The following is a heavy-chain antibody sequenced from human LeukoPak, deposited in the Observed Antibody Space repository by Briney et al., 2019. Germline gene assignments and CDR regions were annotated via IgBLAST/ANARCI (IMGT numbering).Heavy chain of an antibody. D-gene: IGHD5-24*01. CDR1: GGSISSYY. Sequence: SETLSLTCTVSGGSISSYYWSWIRQPPGKGLEWIGYIYYSGSTNYNPSLKSRVTISVDTSKNQFSLKLSSVTAADTAVYYCARSVNGYNLGYWGQETLVTVSP. CDR3: ARSVNGYNLGY. CDR2: IYYSGST. J-gene: IGHJ4*02. V-gene: IGHV4-59*08.